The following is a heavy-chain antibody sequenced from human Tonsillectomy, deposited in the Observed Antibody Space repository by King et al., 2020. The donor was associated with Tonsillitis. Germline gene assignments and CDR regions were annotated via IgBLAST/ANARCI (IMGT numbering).Heavy chain of an antibody. Sequence: VQLVESGGGVVPPGRSLRLSCAASGFTFSSYAMHWVRQAPGKGLEWVALISYDGSNQYFADSVQGRFTISRDNSKNTLFLQMNSLRTEDTAVYYCARERHNSSPFDYWGQGTLVTVSS. D-gene: IGHD6-6*01. CDR1: GFTFSSYA. V-gene: IGHV3-30*04. CDR3: ARERHNSSPFDY. J-gene: IGHJ4*02. CDR2: ISYDGSNQ.